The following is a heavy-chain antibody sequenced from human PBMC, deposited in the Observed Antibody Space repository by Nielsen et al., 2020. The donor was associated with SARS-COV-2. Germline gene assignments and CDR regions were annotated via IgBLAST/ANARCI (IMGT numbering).Heavy chain of an antibody. CDR1: GYTFTGYY. Sequence: ASVKVSCKASGYTFTGYYIHWVRQAPGQGLEWMGWINPNSGGTNYAQKFQGWVTMTRDTSISTAYMELSSLRSEDTAVYYCARGRTLGYWGQGTLVTVSS. J-gene: IGHJ4*02. CDR2: INPNSGGT. V-gene: IGHV1-2*04. CDR3: ARGRTLGY.